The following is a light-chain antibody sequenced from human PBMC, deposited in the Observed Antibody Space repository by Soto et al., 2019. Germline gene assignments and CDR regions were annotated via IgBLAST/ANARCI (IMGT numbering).Light chain of an antibody. CDR2: DAS. V-gene: IGKV1-5*01. J-gene: IGKJ2*01. Sequence: DIQMTQSPATLSASVGDRVTITCRASQRVDRWLAWYQQKPGQAPKLLISDASTLESGVPSRFSGSGSVTEVTLTITSLQPDDFAIYYCQQYKDYTYTFGQGTRVESK. CDR3: QQYKDYTYT. CDR1: QRVDRW.